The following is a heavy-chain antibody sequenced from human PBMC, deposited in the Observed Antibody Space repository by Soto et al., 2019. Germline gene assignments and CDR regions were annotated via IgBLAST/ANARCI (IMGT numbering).Heavy chain of an antibody. J-gene: IGHJ1*01. V-gene: IGHV3-23*01. Sequence: TGGSLRLSCAVSGFTFSNYAMSWVRQAPGKGLEWVSTSSGSGGTTYYADSVKGRFTISRDNSKNTLYLQMKSLSADDTALYYCARDRSIKDVRDVFYFWGQGTLVTVSS. CDR2: SSGSGGTT. CDR3: ARDRSIKDVRDVFYF. CDR1: GFTFSNYA. D-gene: IGHD3-10*01.